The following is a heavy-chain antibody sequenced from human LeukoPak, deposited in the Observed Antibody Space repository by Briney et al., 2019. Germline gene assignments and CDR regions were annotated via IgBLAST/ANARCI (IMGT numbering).Heavy chain of an antibody. CDR2: IYYSGST. V-gene: IGHV4-30-4*01. D-gene: IGHD1-26*01. CDR1: GGSISSGDYY. Sequence: SETLSLTCTVSGGSISSGDYYWSWIRQPPGKGLEWIGYIYYSGSTYYNPSLKSRVTISVDTSKNQFSLKLSSVTAADTAVYYCARPVVGATTGNWFDPWGQGTLVTVSS. J-gene: IGHJ5*02. CDR3: ARPVVGATTGNWFDP.